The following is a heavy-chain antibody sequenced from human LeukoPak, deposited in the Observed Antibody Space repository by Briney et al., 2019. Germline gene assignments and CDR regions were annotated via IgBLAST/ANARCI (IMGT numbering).Heavy chain of an antibody. D-gene: IGHD4-17*01. CDR2: ISYDGSNK. V-gene: IGHV3-30*18. CDR3: AKDHPNDYGDYSPENWFDP. CDR1: GFTFSSYA. J-gene: IGHJ5*02. Sequence: GGSLRLSCAASGFTFSSYAMSWVRQAPGKGLEWVAVISYDGSNKYYADSVKGRFTISRDNSKNTLYLQMNSLRAEDTAVYYCAKDHPNDYGDYSPENWFDPWGQGTLVTVSS.